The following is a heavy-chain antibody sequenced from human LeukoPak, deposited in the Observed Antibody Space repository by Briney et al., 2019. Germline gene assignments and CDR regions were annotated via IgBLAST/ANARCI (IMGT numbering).Heavy chain of an antibody. CDR3: ARASYGLDY. V-gene: IGHV4-30-2*01. CDR2: IYHSGST. J-gene: IGHJ4*02. D-gene: IGHD3-10*01. CDR1: GGSISSGGYY. Sequence: SETLSLTCTVSGGSISSGGYYWSWIRQPPGKGLEWIGYIYHSGSTYYNPSLKSRVTMSVDRSKNQFSLKLSSVTAADTAVYYCARASYGLDYWGQGTLVTVSS.